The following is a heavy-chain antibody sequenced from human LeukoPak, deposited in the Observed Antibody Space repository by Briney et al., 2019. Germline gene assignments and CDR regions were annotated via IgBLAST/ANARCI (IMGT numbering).Heavy chain of an antibody. J-gene: IGHJ6*02. CDR2: ISGSGGST. CDR1: GFTFSSYA. Sequence: RGSPRLSCAASGFTFSSYAMSWVRQAPGKGLEWVSAISGSGGSTYYADSVKGRFTISRDNSKNTLYLQMNSLRAEDTAVYYCAKFRIDYGDYYYYGMDVWGQGTTVTVSS. CDR3: AKFRIDYGDYYYYGMDV. V-gene: IGHV3-23*01. D-gene: IGHD4-17*01.